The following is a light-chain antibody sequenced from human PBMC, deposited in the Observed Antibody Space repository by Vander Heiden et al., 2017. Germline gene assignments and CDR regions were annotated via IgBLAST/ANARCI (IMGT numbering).Light chain of an antibody. V-gene: IGKV1-33*01. CDR3: QQFGYLPT. CDR2: DAS. CDR1: HDINNC. J-gene: IGKJ1*01. Sequence: QMTQSPSSLSASVGDRVTITRQASHDINNCLNWYQQNPVKAPNLLIYDASHLDAGAPSRFSGRGSGRDFTLTISGLHHEDIGTYYWQQFGYLPTFGPGTKVEI.